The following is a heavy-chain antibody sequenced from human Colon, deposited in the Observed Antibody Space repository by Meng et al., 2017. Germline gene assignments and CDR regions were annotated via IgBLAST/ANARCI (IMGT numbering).Heavy chain of an antibody. CDR2: ISGSGGST. J-gene: IGHJ6*02. Sequence: GGSLRLSCAASGFTFSSYAMSWVRQAPGKGLEWVSAISGSGGSTYYADSVKGRFTISRDNSKNTLYLQMNSLRAEDTAVYYCAKYDEGYYDSSGTVRYYYYYGMDVWGQGTTVTVSS. CDR3: AKYDEGYYDSSGTVRYYYYYGMDV. D-gene: IGHD3-22*01. CDR1: GFTFSSYA. V-gene: IGHV3-23*01.